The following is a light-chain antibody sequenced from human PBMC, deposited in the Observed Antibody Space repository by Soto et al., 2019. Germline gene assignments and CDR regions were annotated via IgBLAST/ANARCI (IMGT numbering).Light chain of an antibody. Sequence: DIQMTQSPSSLSASVGDRVTITCRASQDISNYLAWYQQRPGKVPKLLIDAASTLQSDVPSRFSGSGSGTAFTLTISSLLPEDVATYYCQNLDSAAFTFGPGTKVDIK. CDR2: AAS. CDR1: QDISNY. J-gene: IGKJ3*01. CDR3: QNLDSAAFT. V-gene: IGKV1-27*01.